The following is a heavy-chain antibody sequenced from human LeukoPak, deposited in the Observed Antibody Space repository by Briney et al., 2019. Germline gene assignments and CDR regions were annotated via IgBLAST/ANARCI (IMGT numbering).Heavy chain of an antibody. CDR3: ARDSVGDSSGYAPHDAFDI. Sequence: PGGSLRLSCAASGFTFSSYTMNWVRQAPGKGLEWVSSISTSSSYIYYADSVKGRFTISRDNAKKSLYLQMNSLRAEDTAVYYCARDSVGDSSGYAPHDAFDIWGQGTMVTVSS. CDR2: ISTSSSYI. CDR1: GFTFSSYT. D-gene: IGHD3-22*01. J-gene: IGHJ3*02. V-gene: IGHV3-21*01.